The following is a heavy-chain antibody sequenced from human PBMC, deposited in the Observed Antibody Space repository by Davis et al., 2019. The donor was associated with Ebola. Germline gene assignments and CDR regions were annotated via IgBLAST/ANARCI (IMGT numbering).Heavy chain of an antibody. J-gene: IGHJ6*03. Sequence: SETLSLTCTVSGGSISSSSYYWGWIRQPPGKGLEWIGSIYYSGSTYYNPSLKSRVTISVDTSKNQFSLKLSSVTAADTAVYYCARAQAMVRGVHYYYYYMDVWGKGTTVTVSS. CDR3: ARAQAMVRGVHYYYYYMDV. CDR1: GGSISSSSYY. V-gene: IGHV4-39*07. D-gene: IGHD3-10*01. CDR2: IYYSGST.